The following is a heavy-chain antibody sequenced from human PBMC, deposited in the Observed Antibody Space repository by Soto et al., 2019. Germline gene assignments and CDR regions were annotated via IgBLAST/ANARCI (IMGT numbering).Heavy chain of an antibody. CDR2: IKSNSDGGTT. V-gene: IGHV3-15*01. J-gene: IGHJ4*02. CDR3: TTGFQWFGEF. D-gene: IGHD3-10*01. Sequence: EVQLVESGGGLVKPGGSLRLSCAASEFTFSNAWVTWVRQAPGKGLEWVGRIKSNSDGGTTDYAAPVEGRFTVSRDDSTNTLYLQMNSLKTEDTAIYYCTTGFQWFGEFWGQGTLVTVSS. CDR1: EFTFSNAW.